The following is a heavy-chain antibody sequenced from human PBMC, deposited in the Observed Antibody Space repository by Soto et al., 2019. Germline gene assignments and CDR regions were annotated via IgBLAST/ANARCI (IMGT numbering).Heavy chain of an antibody. D-gene: IGHD5-18*01. CDR1: GGSVSSGSYY. J-gene: IGHJ6*02. V-gene: IGHV4-61*01. CDR2: IYYSGST. CDR3: ARGEKDTAIVTPYYYYGMDV. Sequence: QVQLQESGPGLVKPSETLSLTCTVSGGSVSSGSYYWSWIRQPPGKGLEWIGYIYYSGSTNYNPSLYSRVTISVDTSKNLFSLKLSSVTAADTAVYYCARGEKDTAIVTPYYYYGMDVWGQGTTVTVSS.